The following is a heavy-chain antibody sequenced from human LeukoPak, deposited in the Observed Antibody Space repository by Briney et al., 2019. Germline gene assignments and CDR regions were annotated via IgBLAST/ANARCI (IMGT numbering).Heavy chain of an antibody. J-gene: IGHJ6*02. CDR2: ISSSGSTI. CDR3: ARGSSSSDV. V-gene: IGHV3-48*03. D-gene: IGHD6-13*01. CDR1: GCTFSSYE. Sequence: PGGSLRLSCAASGCTFSSYEMNWVRQAPGKGLEWVSYISSSGSTIYYADSVKGRFTISRDNAKNSLYLQMNSLRAEDTAVYYCARGSSSSDVWGQGTTVTVSS.